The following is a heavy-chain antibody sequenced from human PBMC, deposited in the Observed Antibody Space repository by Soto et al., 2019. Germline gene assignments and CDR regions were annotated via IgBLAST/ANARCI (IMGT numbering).Heavy chain of an antibody. CDR3: AKDTAYGGGFDY. D-gene: IGHD3-16*01. CDR1: GFTFGSYG. V-gene: IGHV3-30*18. J-gene: IGHJ4*02. Sequence: QVQLVESGGGVVQPGRSLRLSCAASGFTFGSYGMHWVRQAPGLGLEWVAGRSYDGSNKYYADSVKGRFTISRDNSNNTLYLQMTSLRAEDTAVYYCAKDTAYGGGFDYWVQGTLVTVSS. CDR2: RSYDGSNK.